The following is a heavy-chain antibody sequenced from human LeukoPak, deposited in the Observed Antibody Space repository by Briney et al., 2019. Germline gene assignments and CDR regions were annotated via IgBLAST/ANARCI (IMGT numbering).Heavy chain of an antibody. J-gene: IGHJ6*02. CDR3: ARGHFDPRGYYYYYGMDV. Sequence: PSETLSLTCTVSGGSISSSSYYWGWIRQPPGKGLEWIGSIYYSGSTYYNPSLKSRVTISVDTSKNQFSLKLSSVAAADTAVYYCARGHFDPRGYYYYYGMDVWGQGTTVTVSS. D-gene: IGHD3-9*01. V-gene: IGHV4-39*01. CDR1: GGSISSSSYY. CDR2: IYYSGST.